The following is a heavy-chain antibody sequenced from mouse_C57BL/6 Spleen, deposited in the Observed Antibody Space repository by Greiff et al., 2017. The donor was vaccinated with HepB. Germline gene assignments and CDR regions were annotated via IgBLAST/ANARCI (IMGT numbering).Heavy chain of an antibody. V-gene: IGHV1-52*01. Sequence: QVQLQQPGAELVRPGSSVKLSCKASGYTFTSYWMHWVKQRPIQGLEWIGNIDPSDSETHYNQKFKDKATLTVDKSSSTAYMQLSSLTSEDSAVYYCAREESIYDGPFDYWAKAPLSQSPQ. CDR1: GYTFTSYW. J-gene: IGHJ2*01. CDR3: AREESIYDGPFDY. D-gene: IGHD2-3*01. CDR2: IDPSDSET.